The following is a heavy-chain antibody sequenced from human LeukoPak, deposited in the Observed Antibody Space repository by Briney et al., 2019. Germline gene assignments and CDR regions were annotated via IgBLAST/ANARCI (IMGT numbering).Heavy chain of an antibody. CDR1: GGSFSGYY. V-gene: IGHV4-34*01. CDR2: INHSGST. J-gene: IGHJ4*02. Sequence: SETLSLTCAVYGGSFSGYYWSWIRQPPGKGLEWIGEINHSGSTNYNPSLKSRVTISVDTSKNQFSLKLSSVTAADTAVYYCASEGLAAAGTHWGQGTLVTVSS. D-gene: IGHD6-13*01. CDR3: ASEGLAAAGTH.